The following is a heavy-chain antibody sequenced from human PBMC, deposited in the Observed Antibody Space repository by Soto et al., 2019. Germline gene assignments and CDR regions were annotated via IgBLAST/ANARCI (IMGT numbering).Heavy chain of an antibody. V-gene: IGHV3-23*01. CDR1: GFTFSSSV. Sequence: GGSXRLSCAASGFTFSSSVMNWVRQAPGKGLEWVSSISVSGGSTFYAGSVKGRFTLSRDNSRNTLYLQMNSLRVDDTAVYYCTSLGQFDYWGQGALVTVSS. J-gene: IGHJ4*02. D-gene: IGHD7-27*01. CDR3: TSLGQFDY. CDR2: ISVSGGST.